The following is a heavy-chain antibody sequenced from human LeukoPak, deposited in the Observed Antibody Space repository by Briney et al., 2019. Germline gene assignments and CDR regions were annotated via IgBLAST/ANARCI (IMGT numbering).Heavy chain of an antibody. D-gene: IGHD3-22*01. V-gene: IGHV3-21*06. CDR1: GFTFDDYA. J-gene: IGHJ4*02. CDR2: ISSSSSYI. CDR3: ARGDSSGYVCDY. Sequence: GGSLRLSCAASGFTFDDYAMHWVRQAPGKGLEWVSSISSSSSYIYYADSVKGRFTISRDNAKNSLYVQMDSLRAEDTAVYYCARGDSSGYVCDYWGQGTLVTVSS.